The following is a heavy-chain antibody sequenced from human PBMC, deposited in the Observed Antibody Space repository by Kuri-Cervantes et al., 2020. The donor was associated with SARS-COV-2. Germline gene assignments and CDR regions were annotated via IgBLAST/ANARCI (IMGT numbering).Heavy chain of an antibody. CDR3: ATSPPIVGASNWFDP. V-gene: IGHV1-24*01. J-gene: IGHJ5*02. D-gene: IGHD1-26*01. CDR2: FDPEDGET. CDR1: GYTLTELS. Sequence: ASVKVSCKVSGYTLTELSMHWVRQAPGKGLEWMGGFDPEDGETIYAQKSQGRVTMTEDTSTDTAYMELSSLRSEDTAVYYCATSPPIVGASNWFDPWGQGTLVTVSS.